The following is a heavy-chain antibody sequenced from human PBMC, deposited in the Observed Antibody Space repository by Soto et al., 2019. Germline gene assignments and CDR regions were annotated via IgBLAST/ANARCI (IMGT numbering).Heavy chain of an antibody. J-gene: IGHJ6*02. CDR3: ARGDYYDSSGYSSYYYYYGMDV. V-gene: IGHV3-48*03. Sequence: GGSLRLSCAASGFTFSSYEMNWVRQAPGKGLEWVSYISSSGSTIYYADSVKGRFTISRDNAKNSLYLQMNSLRAEDTAVYYCARGDYYDSSGYSSYYYYYGMDVWGQGTTVTV. CDR1: GFTFSSYE. CDR2: ISSSGSTI. D-gene: IGHD3-22*01.